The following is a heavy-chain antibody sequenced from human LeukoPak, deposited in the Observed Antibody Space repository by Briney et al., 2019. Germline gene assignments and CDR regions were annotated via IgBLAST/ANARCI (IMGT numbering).Heavy chain of an antibody. Sequence: ALVKVSCKASGYTFTGYFMHWVRQAPGQGLEWMGWINPNSGGTNYAQKFQGRVTMARDTSISTAYMELSRLRSDDTAVYYCARALPAAGPTFDYWGQGTLVTVSS. J-gene: IGHJ4*02. CDR2: INPNSGGT. CDR1: GYTFTGYF. CDR3: ARALPAAGPTFDY. D-gene: IGHD6-13*01. V-gene: IGHV1-2*02.